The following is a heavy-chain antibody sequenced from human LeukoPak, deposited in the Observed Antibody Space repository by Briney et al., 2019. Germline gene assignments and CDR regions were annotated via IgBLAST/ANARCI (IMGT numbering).Heavy chain of an antibody. CDR3: ARAFLPAAIWWFDP. CDR2: ISYDGSNK. CDR1: GFTFSSYA. J-gene: IGHJ5*02. V-gene: IGHV3-30*04. D-gene: IGHD2-2*01. Sequence: GRSLRLSCAASGFTFSSYAMHWVRQAPGKGLEWVAVISYDGSNKYYADSVKGRFTISRDNSKNTLYLQMNSLRAEDTAVYYCARAFLPAAIWWFDPWGQGTLVTVSS.